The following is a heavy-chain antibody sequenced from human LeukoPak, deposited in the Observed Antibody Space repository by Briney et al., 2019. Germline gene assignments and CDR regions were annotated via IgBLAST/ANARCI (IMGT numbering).Heavy chain of an antibody. V-gene: IGHV7-4-1*02. J-gene: IGHJ5*02. CDR2: INTNTGNP. D-gene: IGHD3-16*02. CDR3: ARSAYDYVWGSYRPTNWFDP. CDR1: GYTFTSYA. Sequence: ASVKVSCKASGYTFTSYAMNWVRQAPGQGLEWMGWINTNTGNPTYAQGFTGRFVFSLDTSVSTAYLQISSLKAEDTAVYYCARSAYDYVWGSYRPTNWFDPWGQGTLVTVSS.